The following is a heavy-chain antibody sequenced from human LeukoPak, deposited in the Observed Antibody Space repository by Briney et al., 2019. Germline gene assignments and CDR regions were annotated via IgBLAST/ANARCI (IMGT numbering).Heavy chain of an antibody. CDR3: AKLPVSYSSGWSNFDY. V-gene: IGHV3-33*06. CDR2: IWHDGSPK. D-gene: IGHD6-19*01. CDR1: GIPFSKYG. J-gene: IGHJ4*02. Sequence: GRSLRLSCAVSGIPFSKYGMHWVRQAPGKGLEWVATIWHDGSPKMYADSAKGRFTISRDDSKNTLYLQMNSLRAEDTAIYYCAKLPVSYSSGWSNFDYWGQGTLVTVSS.